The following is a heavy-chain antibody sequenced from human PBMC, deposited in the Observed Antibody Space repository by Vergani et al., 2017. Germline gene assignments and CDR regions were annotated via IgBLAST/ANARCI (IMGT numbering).Heavy chain of an antibody. D-gene: IGHD3-10*01. Sequence: QVKLQESGPGLVKPSETLSLTCSVSGSSMSGYSLSWIRQPPGKELEWIGYMYHSGSTNYNPSLETRVTISGDTSKNQFSLKLNSVTAADTAVYYCGKVADFYGLGSRLLDLWGQGILVTVSS. CDR1: GSSMSGYS. CDR2: MYHSGST. CDR3: GKVADFYGLGSRLLDL. V-gene: IGHV4-59*01. J-gene: IGHJ5*02.